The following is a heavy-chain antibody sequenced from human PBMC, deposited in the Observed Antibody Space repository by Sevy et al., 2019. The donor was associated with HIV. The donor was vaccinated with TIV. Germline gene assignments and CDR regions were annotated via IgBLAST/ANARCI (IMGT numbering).Heavy chain of an antibody. CDR3: AEGLGKSDFDR. D-gene: IGHD2-15*01. V-gene: IGHV3-15*01. J-gene: IGHJ4*02. Sequence: GGSLRLSCAASGLTLRNAWMNWVRQAPGKGLGWVARIRSNTYGGTRDLAAPVKGRVIISRDDSRNTLYLQLNSLNIEDTGVYYCAEGLGKSDFDRWGQGTLVTVSS. CDR2: IRSNTYGGTR. CDR1: GLTLRNAW.